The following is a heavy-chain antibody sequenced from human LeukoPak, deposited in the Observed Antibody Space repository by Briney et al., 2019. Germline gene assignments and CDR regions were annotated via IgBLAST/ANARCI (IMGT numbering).Heavy chain of an antibody. CDR2: IWYDESKK. V-gene: IGHV3-33*01. Sequence: PGGSLRLSCAASGFTFSSYVMHWVRQAPGKGLEWVAVIWYDESKKYYADSVKGRFTISRDISKNTLYLQMNSLRAEDTALYYCARDAYRERSSGWRDFDFWGQGTLVTVSS. J-gene: IGHJ4*02. D-gene: IGHD6-19*01. CDR1: GFTFSSYV. CDR3: ARDAYRERSSGWRDFDF.